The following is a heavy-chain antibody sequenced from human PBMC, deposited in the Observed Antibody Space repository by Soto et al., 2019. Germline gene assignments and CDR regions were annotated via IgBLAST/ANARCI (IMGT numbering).Heavy chain of an antibody. J-gene: IGHJ5*02. Sequence: QVQLVQSGSEVKMPGSSVKVSCKTSGGTFSRHAINWVRQAPGQGLAWMGGIIPLFGTTNYAQKFKGRVTISADESTSTAYMELSSLSSEDAAVYYCARAAIHGSSWNFWFEPWGQGTLVTVSS. V-gene: IGHV1-69*01. CDR1: GGTFSRHA. CDR3: ARAAIHGSSWNFWFEP. D-gene: IGHD6-13*01. CDR2: IIPLFGTT.